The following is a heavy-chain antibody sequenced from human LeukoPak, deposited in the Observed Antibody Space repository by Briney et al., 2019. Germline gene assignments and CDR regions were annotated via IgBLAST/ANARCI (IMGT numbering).Heavy chain of an antibody. V-gene: IGHV1-2*02. CDR3: ARHDYYDSSGYYFFGAFDI. D-gene: IGHD3-22*01. Sequence: GASVKVSCKAFGYTFTGYYMHWVRQAPGQGLEWMGWINPNSGGTNYAQKFQGRVTMTRDTSISTAYMELSRLRSDDTAVYYCARHDYYDSSGYYFFGAFDIWGQGTMVTVSS. CDR1: GYTFTGYY. J-gene: IGHJ3*02. CDR2: INPNSGGT.